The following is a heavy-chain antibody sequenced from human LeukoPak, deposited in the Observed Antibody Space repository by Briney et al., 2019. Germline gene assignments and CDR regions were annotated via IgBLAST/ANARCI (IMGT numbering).Heavy chain of an antibody. CDR3: ATSIGWRAANPFDY. D-gene: IGHD6-19*01. CDR1: GYTLTELS. V-gene: IGHV1-24*01. CDR2: FDPEDGET. J-gene: IGHJ4*02. Sequence: GASVKVSCKVSGYTLTELSMHWVRQAPGKGLEWMGGFDPEDGETIYAQKFQGRVTMTEDTSTDTAYMELSSLRSEDTAVYYCATSIGWRAANPFDYWGQGTLVTVSS.